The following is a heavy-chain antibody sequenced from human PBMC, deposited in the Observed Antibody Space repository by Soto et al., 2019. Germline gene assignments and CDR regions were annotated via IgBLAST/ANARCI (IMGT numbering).Heavy chain of an antibody. V-gene: IGHV3-53*01. Sequence: PEGSRRLSCEASAFTFSSNSMNWVRPAPGKGLEWVSGVYDDDGKYYADSVKGRVTTSRDSSKPIVYPEKNDLGPKDTAIYYCATWLQGEHAYDVWGQRTTVTVS. CDR3: ATWLQGEHAYDV. D-gene: IGHD6-19*01. J-gene: IGHJ3*01. CDR2: VYDDDGK. CDR1: AFTFSSNS.